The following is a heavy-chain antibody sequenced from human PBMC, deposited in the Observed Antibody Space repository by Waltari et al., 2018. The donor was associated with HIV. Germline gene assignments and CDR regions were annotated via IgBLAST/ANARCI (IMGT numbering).Heavy chain of an antibody. CDR2: IKQDGSEK. Sequence: EVQLVESGGGLVQPGGSLRLSCAASGFTFSTYWMSWVRQAPGKGREGVTKIKQDGSEKDYVDSGKGRFTISRDNAKNSLYLQMNSLRAEETAVYYCARMIVVVVAATGAFESWGQGTMVTVSS. D-gene: IGHD2-15*01. J-gene: IGHJ3*02. CDR3: ARMIVVVVAATGAFES. CDR1: GFTFSTYW. V-gene: IGHV3-7*01.